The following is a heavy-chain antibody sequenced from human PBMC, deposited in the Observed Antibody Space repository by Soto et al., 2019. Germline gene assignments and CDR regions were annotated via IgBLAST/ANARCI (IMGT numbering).Heavy chain of an antibody. Sequence: QLQQWGAGLLKPSETLSLTCAVYGGSFSGYYYYWIRQPPGKGLEWIGEINRSGSTNYNPSLKSRVTISVDTSKNQFSLTLSSVTAADTAIYYCARGGLTTVPPLTWGQGTLVTVSS. J-gene: IGHJ4*02. CDR2: INRSGST. D-gene: IGHD4-17*01. CDR1: GGSFSGYY. V-gene: IGHV4-34*01. CDR3: ARGGLTTVPPLT.